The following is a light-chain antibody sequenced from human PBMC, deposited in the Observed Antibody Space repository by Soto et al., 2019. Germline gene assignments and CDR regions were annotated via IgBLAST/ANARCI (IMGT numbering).Light chain of an antibody. J-gene: IGKJ4*01. V-gene: IGKV3-11*01. CDR3: QQRSNWPLT. Sequence: ETVLTQSPATLSLSPGERATLSCRASQSASSYLAWYQQKPGQAPRLLIYHASNRATGIPARFSGSGSGTDFTLTISSLEPEDFAVYYCQQRSNWPLTFGGGTKVEIK. CDR2: HAS. CDR1: QSASSY.